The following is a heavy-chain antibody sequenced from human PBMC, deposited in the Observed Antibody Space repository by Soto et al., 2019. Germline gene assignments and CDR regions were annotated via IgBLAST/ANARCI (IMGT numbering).Heavy chain of an antibody. CDR3: FVPEGKARAAPAY. J-gene: IGHJ4*02. CDR1: GFTFTNAW. V-gene: IGHV3-15*07. D-gene: IGHD6-25*01. Sequence: PGGSLRLSYAGSGFTFTNAWMNWVRQAPGKGLEWVGRIRSKTDGETTEYAAPVKGRFTISRDDSKNTLYLQMNSLKTEDTAVYYCFVPEGKARAAPAYWGQGTLDTV. CDR2: IRSKTDGETT.